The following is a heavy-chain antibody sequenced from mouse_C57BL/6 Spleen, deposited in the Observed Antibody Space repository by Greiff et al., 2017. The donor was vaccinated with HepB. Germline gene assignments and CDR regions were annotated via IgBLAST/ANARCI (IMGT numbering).Heavy chain of an antibody. CDR3: AREDDYDGVFDY. V-gene: IGHV1-82*01. CDR2: IYPGDGDT. CDR1: GYAFSSSW. Sequence: VQLQESGPELVKPGASVKISCKASGYAFSSSWMNWVKQRPGKGLEWIGRIYPGDGDTNYNGKFKGKATLTADISSSTAYMQLSSLTSEDSAVYFCAREDDYDGVFDYWGQGTTLTVSS. D-gene: IGHD2-4*01. J-gene: IGHJ2*01.